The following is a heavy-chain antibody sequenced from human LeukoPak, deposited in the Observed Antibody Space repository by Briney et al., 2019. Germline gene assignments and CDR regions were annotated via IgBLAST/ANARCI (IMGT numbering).Heavy chain of an antibody. CDR2: IASETYGGTA. Sequence: GGSLRLSCAASGFTFGDYAMTWVRQAPGKGLEWVGFIASETYGGTAEYAASVKGRFTISRDDSKSIAYLQMNSLKTEDTAVYYCTRDQTPYYWGQGTLVTVSS. CDR1: GFTFGDYA. J-gene: IGHJ4*02. CDR3: TRDQTPYY. V-gene: IGHV3-49*04.